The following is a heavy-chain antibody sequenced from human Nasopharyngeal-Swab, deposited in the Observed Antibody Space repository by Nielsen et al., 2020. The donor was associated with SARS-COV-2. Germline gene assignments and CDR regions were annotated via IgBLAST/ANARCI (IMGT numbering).Heavy chain of an antibody. J-gene: IGHJ3*01. CDR3: AREVIEQAVSDAFDH. CDR2: IHYTGNT. V-gene: IGHV4-31*03. D-gene: IGHD3-16*02. CDR1: GGSISSGGYF. Sequence: SETLSLTCTVSGGSISSGGYFWSWIRQHPGKGLEWIGYIHYTGNTYYNPSLESRLTISLDTSQNQFSLRLSSVTAADTAVYYCAREVIEQAVSDAFDHWGQGTMVTVSS.